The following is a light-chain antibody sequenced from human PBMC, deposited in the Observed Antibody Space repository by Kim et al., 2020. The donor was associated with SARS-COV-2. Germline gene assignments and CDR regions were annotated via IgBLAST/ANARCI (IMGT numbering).Light chain of an antibody. CDR2: GAS. CDR1: QSVSSN. CDR3: QQYNNRPT. Sequence: EIVMTQSPATLSVSPGERATLSCRASQSVSSNLAWYQQKPGQAPRLLIYGASTRATGIPARFSGSGSGTGFTLTISSLQSEDFAVYYCQQYNNRPTFGQGTKVDIK. V-gene: IGKV3-15*01. J-gene: IGKJ1*01.